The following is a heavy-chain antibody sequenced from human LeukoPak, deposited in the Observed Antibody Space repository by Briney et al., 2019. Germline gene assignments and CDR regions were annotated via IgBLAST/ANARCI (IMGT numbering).Heavy chain of an antibody. V-gene: IGHV3-23*01. CDR1: GFTFSNYA. D-gene: IGHD4-17*01. CDR3: AKDLATVTTDGMDV. Sequence: GGSLRLSCAASGFTFSNYAMSWVRQAPGKGLEWVSVISGSGGSTYYADSVKGRVTISRDNSKNTLFLQMNSLRAEDTAVYYCAKDLATVTTDGMDVWGRGTTVTVSS. CDR2: ISGSGGST. J-gene: IGHJ6*02.